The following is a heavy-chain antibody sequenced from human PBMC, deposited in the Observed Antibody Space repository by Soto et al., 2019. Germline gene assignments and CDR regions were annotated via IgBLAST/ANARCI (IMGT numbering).Heavy chain of an antibody. D-gene: IGHD5-12*01. CDR1: GFTFSSYG. Sequence: GGSLRLSCAASGFTFSSYGMHWVRQAPGKGLEWVAVIWYDGSNKYYADSVKGRFTISRDNSKNTLYLQMNSLRAEDTAVYYCARESGYSGYDPLDYYYGMDVWGQGTTVTVSS. V-gene: IGHV3-33*01. CDR2: IWYDGSNK. J-gene: IGHJ6*02. CDR3: ARESGYSGYDPLDYYYGMDV.